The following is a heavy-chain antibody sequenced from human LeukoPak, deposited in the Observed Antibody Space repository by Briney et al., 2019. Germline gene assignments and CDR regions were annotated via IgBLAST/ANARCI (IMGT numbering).Heavy chain of an antibody. V-gene: IGHV3-23*01. CDR1: GFTFSSYA. D-gene: IGHD6-19*01. CDR3: ARGPREQWLVQNYYYMDV. Sequence: GGSLRLSCAASGFTFSSYAMSWVRQAPGKGLEWVSAISGSGGSTYYADSVKGRFTISRDNAKNSLYLQMNSLRAEDTAVYYCARGPREQWLVQNYYYMDVWGKGTTVTVSS. CDR2: ISGSGGST. J-gene: IGHJ6*03.